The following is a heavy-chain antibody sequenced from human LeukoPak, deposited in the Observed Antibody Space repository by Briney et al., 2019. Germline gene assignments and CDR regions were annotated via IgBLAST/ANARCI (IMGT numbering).Heavy chain of an antibody. CDR2: IYYSGST. CDR3: ARADIVATITFDY. V-gene: IGHV4-31*03. D-gene: IGHD5-12*01. J-gene: IGHJ4*02. CDR1: GGSISSGGYY. Sequence: PSETLSLTCTVSGGSISSGGYYWSWIRQHPGKGLEWIGYIYYSGSTYYNPSLKSRVTISVDTSKNQFSLKLSSVTAADTAVYYCARADIVATITFDYWGQETLVTVSS.